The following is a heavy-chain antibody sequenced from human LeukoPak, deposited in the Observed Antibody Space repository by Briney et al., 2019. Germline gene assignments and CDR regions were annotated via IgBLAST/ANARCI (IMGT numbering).Heavy chain of an antibody. CDR2: ISSSSSTI. J-gene: IGHJ4*02. D-gene: IGHD3-16*02. Sequence: VGSLRLSCAASGFTFSDYYMSLIRQAPGKGLEWVSYISSSSSTIYYADSVKGRFTISRGNAKNSLYLQMNSLRAEDTAVYYCARQYDYVWGSYRYSQGPDYWGQGTLVTVSS. CDR3: ARQYDYVWGSYRYSQGPDY. CDR1: GFTFSDYY. V-gene: IGHV3-11*04.